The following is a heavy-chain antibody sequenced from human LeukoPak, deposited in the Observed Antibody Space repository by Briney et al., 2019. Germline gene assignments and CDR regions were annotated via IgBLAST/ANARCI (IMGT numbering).Heavy chain of an antibody. Sequence: ASVKVSCKASGYTFTTYYMHWVRQAPRQGLEWMGIINPSGGSTTYAQKFQDRLTMTRDTSTSTVYMEMSSLRSEDTAVYFCARGSNYYFDISADYPRYWGQGTLVTVSS. D-gene: IGHD3-22*01. V-gene: IGHV1-46*01. CDR3: ARGSNYYFDISADYPRY. CDR1: GYTFTTYY. CDR2: INPSGGST. J-gene: IGHJ4*02.